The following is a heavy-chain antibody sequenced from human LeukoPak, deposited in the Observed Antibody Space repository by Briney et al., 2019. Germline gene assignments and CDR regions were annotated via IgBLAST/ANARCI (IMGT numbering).Heavy chain of an antibody. CDR2: INHSGST. V-gene: IGHV4-34*01. D-gene: IGHD3-22*01. Sequence: SETLSLTCAVYGGSFSGYYWSWIRQPPGKGLEWIGEINHSGSTNYNPSLKSRVIISVDTSKNQFSLKLSSVTAADTAVYYCARGRGILSSGYKYWGQGTLVTVSS. J-gene: IGHJ4*02. CDR1: GGSFSGYY. CDR3: ARGRGILSSGYKY.